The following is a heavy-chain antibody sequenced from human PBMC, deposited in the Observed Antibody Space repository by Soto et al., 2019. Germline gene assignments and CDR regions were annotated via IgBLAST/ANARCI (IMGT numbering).Heavy chain of an antibody. CDR3: ARQIRDGYNYAHHAAY. D-gene: IGHD1-1*01. Sequence: GESLKISCKGSGYSFTSYWIGWVRQMPGKGLEWMGIIYPGDSDTRYSPSFQGQVTISAGKSISTAYLQWSSLKASDTARYYYARQIRDGYNYAHHAAYWGQRTTVAASS. CDR2: IYPGDSDT. J-gene: IGHJ4*02. V-gene: IGHV5-51*01. CDR1: GYSFTSYW.